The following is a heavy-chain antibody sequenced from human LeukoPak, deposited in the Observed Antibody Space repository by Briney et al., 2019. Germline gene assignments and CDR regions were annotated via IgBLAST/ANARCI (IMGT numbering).Heavy chain of an antibody. CDR2: ISAYNGNT. CDR1: GYTFTSYG. Sequence: GASVKVSCKASGYTFTSYGISWVRQAPGQGLEWMGWISAYNGNTNYAQKLQGRVTMTTDTSTSTAYMELRSLRSDDTAVYYCARDPQSTSDYDILTDNYYYYGMDVWAKGPRSPSP. CDR3: ARDPQSTSDYDILTDNYYYYGMDV. V-gene: IGHV1-18*01. D-gene: IGHD3-9*01. J-gene: IGHJ6*02.